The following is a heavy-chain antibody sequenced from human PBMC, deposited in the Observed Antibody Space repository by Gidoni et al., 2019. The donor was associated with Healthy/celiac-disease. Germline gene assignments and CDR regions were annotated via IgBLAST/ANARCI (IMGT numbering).Heavy chain of an antibody. V-gene: IGHV4-59*01. CDR3: AREGGPKGGFDY. CDR1: GGSISSYY. D-gene: IGHD2-15*01. J-gene: IGHJ4*02. CDR2: IYYSGST. Sequence: QVQLQASGPGLVTPSETLSLTCTVSGGSISSYYWRWIRQPPGKGLEWIGYIYYSGSTNYNPSLKSRVTISVDTSKNQFSLKLSSVTAADTAVYYCAREGGPKGGFDYWGQGTLVTVSS.